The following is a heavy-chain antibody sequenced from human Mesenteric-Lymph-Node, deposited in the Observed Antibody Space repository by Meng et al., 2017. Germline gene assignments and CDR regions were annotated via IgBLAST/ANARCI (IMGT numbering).Heavy chain of an antibody. CDR2: VYYSGST. CDR1: GGSISSGGFY. CDR3: ARTNYGDYNWFDP. V-gene: IGHV4-31*03. J-gene: IGHJ5*02. Sequence: QVQLQESGPGLVKPSQTLSLTCTVSGGSISSGGFYWSWIRQHPGKGLEWIGYVYYSGSTYYNPSLRSRVAISIDTSKNQFSLKLTSVTAADTAAYFCARTNYGDYNWFDPWGQGTLVTGSS. D-gene: IGHD4-17*01.